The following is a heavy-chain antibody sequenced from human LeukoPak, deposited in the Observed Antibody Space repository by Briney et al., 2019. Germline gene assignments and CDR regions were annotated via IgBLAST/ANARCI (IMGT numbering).Heavy chain of an antibody. Sequence: SETLSLTCTVSGGSISSYYWSWIRQPPGKGLEWIGYIYYSGSTYYNPSLKSRVTISVDTSKNQFSLKLSSVTAADTAVYYCARGRPDGGSSWVLYFDYWGQGTLVTVSS. D-gene: IGHD6-13*01. CDR1: GGSISSYY. CDR3: ARGRPDGGSSWVLYFDY. V-gene: IGHV4-59*08. CDR2: IYYSGST. J-gene: IGHJ4*02.